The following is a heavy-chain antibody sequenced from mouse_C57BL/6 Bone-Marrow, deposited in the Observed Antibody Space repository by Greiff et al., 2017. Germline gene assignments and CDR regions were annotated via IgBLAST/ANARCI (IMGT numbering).Heavy chain of an antibody. D-gene: IGHD1-1*01. J-gene: IGHJ1*03. CDR1: GFTFSSYT. Sequence: EVMLVESGGGLVKPGGSLKLSCAASGFTFSSYTMSWVRQTPEQRLQWVAAISGGGGNTYYPDSVKGRFTSSRDNDKNILYLQMSRLRSEDTALYYCSRQVTTVLATKYFDVWGTGTTVTVSS. CDR2: ISGGGGNT. CDR3: SRQVTTVLATKYFDV. V-gene: IGHV5-9*01.